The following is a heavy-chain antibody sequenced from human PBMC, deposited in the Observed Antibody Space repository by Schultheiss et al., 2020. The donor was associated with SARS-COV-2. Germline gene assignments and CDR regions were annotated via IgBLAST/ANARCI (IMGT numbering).Heavy chain of an antibody. V-gene: IGHV3-30*04. Sequence: GGSLRLSCSASGFTFSSYAMHWVRQAPGKGLEWVAVISYDGSNKYYADSVKGRFTISRDNSKNTLYLQMNSLRAEDTAVYYCARGHMYFDYWGQGALVTVSS. CDR1: GFTFSSYA. CDR2: ISYDGSNK. CDR3: ARGHMYFDY. J-gene: IGHJ4*02.